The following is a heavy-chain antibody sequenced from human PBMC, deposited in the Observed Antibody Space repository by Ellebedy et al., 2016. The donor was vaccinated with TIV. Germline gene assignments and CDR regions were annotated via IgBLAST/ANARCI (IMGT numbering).Heavy chain of an antibody. D-gene: IGHD3-22*01. CDR2: IYSGGRT. CDR3: ARGIYYYDTSGYMTDAFDI. V-gene: IGHV3-53*01. J-gene: IGHJ3*02. CDR1: GFTVSTSY. Sequence: PGGSLRLSCAASGFTVSTSYMNWVRQAPGKGLEWVSVIYSGGRTYYADSVKGRFSISRDNSNNTLYLQLNSLRAEDTAVYYCARGIYYYDTSGYMTDAFDIWGQGTMVSVSS.